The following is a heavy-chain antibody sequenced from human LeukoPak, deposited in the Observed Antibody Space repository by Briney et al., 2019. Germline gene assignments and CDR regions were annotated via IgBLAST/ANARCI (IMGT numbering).Heavy chain of an antibody. CDR3: AREIVGATRVDWFDP. CDR2: INHSGST. Sequence: SETLSLTCAVYGGSFSGYYWSWIRQPPGKGLEWIGEINHSGSTNYNPSLKSRVTISVDTSKNQFSLKLSSVTAAGTAVYYCAREIVGATRVDWFDPWGQGTLVTVSS. V-gene: IGHV4-34*01. CDR1: GGSFSGYY. D-gene: IGHD1-26*01. J-gene: IGHJ5*02.